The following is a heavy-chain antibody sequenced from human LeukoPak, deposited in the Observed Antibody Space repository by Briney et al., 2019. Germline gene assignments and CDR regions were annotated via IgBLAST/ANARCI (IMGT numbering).Heavy chain of an antibody. CDR3: ARLGSGNYDILTGYPTEDY. CDR1: GYTFTGYY. D-gene: IGHD3-9*01. J-gene: IGHJ4*02. V-gene: IGHV1-18*04. Sequence: ASVKVSCKASGYTFTGYYMHWVRQAPGQGLEWMGWISAYNGNTNYAQKLQGRVTMTTDTSTSTAYMELRSLRSDDTAVYYCARLGSGNYDILTGYPTEDYWGQGTLVTVSS. CDR2: ISAYNGNT.